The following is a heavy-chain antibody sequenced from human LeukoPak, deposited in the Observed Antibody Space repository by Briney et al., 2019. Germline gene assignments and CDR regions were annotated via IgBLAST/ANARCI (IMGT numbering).Heavy chain of an antibody. CDR1: GGSLSRYL. CDR3: ARVNTSPYQLLNNWFDP. V-gene: IGHV4-4*07. D-gene: IGHD2-2*01. CDR2: IYTSWST. Sequence: PSETLSLTCTVSGGSLSRYLWRSIRQPAGKGVEGIGRIYTSWSTNYNPSLKSRVSVSVDTSKNQFSLKLSSVNGADTAVYYRARVNTSPYQLLNNWFDPWGQGTLVTVSS. J-gene: IGHJ5*02.